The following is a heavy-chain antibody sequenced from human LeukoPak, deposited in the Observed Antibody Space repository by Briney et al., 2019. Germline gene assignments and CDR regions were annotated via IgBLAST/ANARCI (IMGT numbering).Heavy chain of an antibody. V-gene: IGHV1-18*04. CDR2: ISAYNGNT. Sequence: GASVKVSCKASGYTFTGYYIHLVRQAPGQGLEWMGWISAYNGNTKFAQKRQGRVTLTTDTSTSTAYIELRSLRSDDTAVYYCAREWVGFDYWGQGTLVTVSS. CDR1: GYTFTGYY. CDR3: AREWVGFDY. D-gene: IGHD1-26*01. J-gene: IGHJ4*02.